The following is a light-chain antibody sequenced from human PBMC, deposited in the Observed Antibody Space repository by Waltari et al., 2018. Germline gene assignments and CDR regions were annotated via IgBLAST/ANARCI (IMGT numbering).Light chain of an antibody. CDR1: ESISNY. J-gene: IGKJ2*01. CDR2: SAS. CDR3: QQSYNTPFT. V-gene: IGKV1-39*01. Sequence: DIQMTQSPFSLSSSLGDRVTITCRASESISNYVNWYQQKPGRAPKVLIYSASSLQSWVPSRFSGSGSGTDFTLTISSLQPEDSATYYCQQSYNTPFTFGQGTKLEIK.